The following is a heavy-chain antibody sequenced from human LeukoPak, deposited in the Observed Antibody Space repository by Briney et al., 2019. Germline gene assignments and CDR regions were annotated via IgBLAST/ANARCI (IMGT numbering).Heavy chain of an antibody. D-gene: IGHD1-26*01. CDR2: INHSGST. V-gene: IGHV4-34*01. CDR1: GGSFSGYY. Sequence: SETLSLTCAVYGGSFSGYYWSWIRQPPGKGLEWIGEINHSGSTNYNPSLKSRVTISVDTSKNQFSLKLSSVTAADTAVYYCVRRPRGVGANFDYWGQGTLVTVSS. J-gene: IGHJ4*02. CDR3: VRRPRGVGANFDY.